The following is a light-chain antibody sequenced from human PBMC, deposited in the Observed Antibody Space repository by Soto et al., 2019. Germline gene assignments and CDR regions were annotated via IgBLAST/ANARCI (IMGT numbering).Light chain of an antibody. Sequence: QSALTQPPSASGTPGQRVTISCSGSSSNIGTDDVFWYLQLPGTAPKLLIYRNNQRPSGVSDRFSGSKSGTSASLAISGLRSEDEADYYCAAWDASLCGYAFGTGTKVTVL. CDR2: RNN. CDR1: SSNIGTDD. CDR3: AAWDASLCGYA. V-gene: IGLV1-47*01. J-gene: IGLJ1*01.